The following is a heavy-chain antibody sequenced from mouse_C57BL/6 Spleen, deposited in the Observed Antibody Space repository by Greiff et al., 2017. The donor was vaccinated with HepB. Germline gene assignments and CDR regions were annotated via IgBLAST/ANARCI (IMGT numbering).Heavy chain of an antibody. CDR3: ARHTGGYFDY. CDR1: GFTFSSYG. V-gene: IGHV5-6*01. CDR2: ISSGGSYT. Sequence: DVHLVESGGDLVKPGGSLKLSCAASGFTFSSYGMSWVRQTPDKRLEWVATISSGGSYTYYPDSVKGRFTISRDNAKNTLYLQMSSLKSEDTAMYYCARHTGGYFDYWGQGTTLTVSS. J-gene: IGHJ2*01.